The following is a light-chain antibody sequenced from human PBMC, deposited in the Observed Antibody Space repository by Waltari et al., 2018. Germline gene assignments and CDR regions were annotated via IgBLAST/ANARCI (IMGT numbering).Light chain of an antibody. V-gene: IGLV2-14*03. CDR2: DVS. CDR1: NSDIGGYKF. CDR3: SSYSGTTTFVL. J-gene: IGLJ3*02. Sequence: QSGLTQPASVSGSPGQSITITCTGTNSDIGGYKFVSWYQAHPGKVPQLILFDVSERPSGVSNRFSGLKSGNTASLTISVLQAEDEAHYYCSSYSGTTTFVLFGGGTKLTVL.